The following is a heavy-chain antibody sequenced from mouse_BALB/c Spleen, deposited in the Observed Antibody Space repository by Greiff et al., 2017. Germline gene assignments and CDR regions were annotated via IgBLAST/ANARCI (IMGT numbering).Heavy chain of an antibody. Sequence: EVKVVESGGGLVKPGGSLKLSCAASGFTFSSYTMSWVRQTPEKRLEWVATISSGGSYTYYPDSVKGRFTISRDNAKNTLYLQMSSLKSEDTAMYYCTRDNYGRRVFDYWGQGTTLTVSS. V-gene: IGHV5-6-4*01. CDR1: GFTFSSYT. D-gene: IGHD1-1*01. J-gene: IGHJ2*01. CDR2: ISSGGSYT. CDR3: TRDNYGRRVFDY.